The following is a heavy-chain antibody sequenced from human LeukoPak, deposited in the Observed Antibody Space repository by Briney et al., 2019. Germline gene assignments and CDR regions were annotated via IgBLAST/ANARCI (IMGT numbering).Heavy chain of an antibody. D-gene: IGHD2-2*01. CDR2: INHSGST. J-gene: IGHJ5*02. CDR3: ARGGRQLLNNWFDP. Sequence: SETLSLTCAVYGGSFSGYYWSWIRQPPGKGLEWIGEINHSGSTNYNPSLKSRVTISVDTSKNQFSLKLSSVTAADTAVYYCARGGRQLLNNWFDPWGQGTLATVSS. CDR1: GGSFSGYY. V-gene: IGHV4-34*01.